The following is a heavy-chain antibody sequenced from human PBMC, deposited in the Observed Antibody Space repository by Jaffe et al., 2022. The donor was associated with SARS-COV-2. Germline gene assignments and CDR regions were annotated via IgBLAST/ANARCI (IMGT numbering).Heavy chain of an antibody. D-gene: IGHD2-15*01. V-gene: IGHV3-11*01. Sequence: QVQLVESGGGLVKPGGSLRLSCAASGFTFSDYYMSWIRQAPGKGLEWVSYIISSGSSMYYADSVKGRFTISRDNANNSLYLQMNSLRAEDTAVYYCARGGYCSGGGCYPMTEFFQHWGQGSLVTVSS. CDR1: GFTFSDYY. J-gene: IGHJ1*01. CDR2: IISSGSSM. CDR3: ARGGYCSGGGCYPMTEFFQH.